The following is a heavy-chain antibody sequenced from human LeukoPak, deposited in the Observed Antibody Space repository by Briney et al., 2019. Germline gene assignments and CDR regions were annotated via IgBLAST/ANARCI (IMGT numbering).Heavy chain of an antibody. CDR3: ARESRRGLSITYYYGTDV. J-gene: IGHJ6*04. CDR2: ISSSGSTI. CDR1: GFTFSSYE. Sequence: GGSLRLSCAASGFTFSSYEMNWVRQAPGKGLEWVSYISSSGSTIYYADSAKGRFTISRDNAKNSLYLQMNSLRAEDTAVYYCARESRRGLSITYYYGTDVWGKGTTVTVSS. D-gene: IGHD2-21*01. V-gene: IGHV3-48*03.